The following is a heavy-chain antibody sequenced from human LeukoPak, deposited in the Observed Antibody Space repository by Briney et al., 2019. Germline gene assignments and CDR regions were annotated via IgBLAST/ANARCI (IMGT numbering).Heavy chain of an antibody. J-gene: IGHJ3*02. V-gene: IGHV4-39*01. CDR3: ARQEMNHYAFDI. Sequence: SETLSLTCTVSGGSISSSSYYWDWIRQPPGKGLEWIGSIYYSGSTYYNPSLKSRVTISVDTSKNQFSLKLSSVTAADTAVYYCARQEMNHYAFDIWGQGTMVTVSS. CDR2: IYYSGST. CDR1: GGSISSSSYY.